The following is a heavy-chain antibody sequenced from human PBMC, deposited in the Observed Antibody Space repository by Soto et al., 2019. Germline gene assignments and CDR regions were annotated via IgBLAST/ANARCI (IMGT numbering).Heavy chain of an antibody. D-gene: IGHD1-1*01. CDR1: GFTFDDYA. Sequence: GGSLRLSCAASGFTFDDYAMYWVRQAPGKGLEWVSGITWNSDNIAYADSVKGRFTISRDNAKNSLYLQMNSLRAEDTALYHCTRVTSWKNGFDYWGQGTLVTVSS. J-gene: IGHJ4*02. CDR3: TRVTSWKNGFDY. V-gene: IGHV3-9*01. CDR2: ITWNSDNI.